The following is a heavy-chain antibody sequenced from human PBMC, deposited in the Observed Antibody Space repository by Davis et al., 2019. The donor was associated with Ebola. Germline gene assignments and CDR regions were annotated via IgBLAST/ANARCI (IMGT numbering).Heavy chain of an antibody. CDR2: INHIGIT. CDR3: ARGPALFQRFDS. J-gene: IGHJ5*01. V-gene: IGHV4-34*01. Sequence: PSETLSLTCAVSGGSFTGYYWHWIRQSPGKGLEWIGKINHIGITNYNPSLKSRLTISLDTSKNQFSLELTSVTAADTAVYFCARGPALFQRFDSWGQGTLVIVSS. D-gene: IGHD5-24*01. CDR1: GGSFTGYY.